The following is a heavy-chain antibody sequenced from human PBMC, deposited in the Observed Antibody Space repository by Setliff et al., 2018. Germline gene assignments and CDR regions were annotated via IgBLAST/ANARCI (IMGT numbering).Heavy chain of an antibody. J-gene: IGHJ5*02. D-gene: IGHD3-10*01. Sequence: GGSLRLSCAASGFTFSSYAVSWVRQAPGKGLEWVSAISGSGGSTYYADSVKGRFTISRDNSKNTLYLQMNSLGAEDTAVYYCAKNGFGVVALGVNNWFDPWGQGTLVTVS. CDR1: GFTFSSYA. CDR3: AKNGFGVVALGVNNWFDP. V-gene: IGHV3-23*01. CDR2: ISGSGGST.